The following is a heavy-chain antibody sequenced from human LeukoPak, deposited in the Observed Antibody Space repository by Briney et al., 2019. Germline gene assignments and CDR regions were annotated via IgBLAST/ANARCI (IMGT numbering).Heavy chain of an antibody. D-gene: IGHD6-13*01. V-gene: IGHV4-59*01. CDR3: ARGGGISHYYYYMDV. CDR1: GGSITSYY. CDR2: IYYSGST. J-gene: IGHJ6*03. Sequence: SETLSLTCTVSGGSITSYYWSWIRQPPGKGLDWIGYIYYSGSTNYNPSLKSRVTISVDTSKNQFSLKLSSVTAADTAVYYCARGGGISHYYYYMDVWGKGTTVTISS.